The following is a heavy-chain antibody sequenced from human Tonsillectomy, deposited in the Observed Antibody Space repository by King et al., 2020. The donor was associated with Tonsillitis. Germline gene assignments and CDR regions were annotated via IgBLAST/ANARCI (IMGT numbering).Heavy chain of an antibody. CDR3: AKGNFWSGFYLDY. J-gene: IGHJ4*02. V-gene: IGHV3-30*18. CDR2: ISYDGSNK. D-gene: IGHD3-3*01. Sequence: VQLVESGGGVVQPGRSLRLSCVASGFTFSSFGMHWVRQAPGKGLEWVSVISYDGSNKYYADSVKGRFTISRDNSKNTLFLQMNSLRAEDTAVYYCAKGNFWSGFYLDYWGQRTLVTVSS. CDR1: GFTFSSFG.